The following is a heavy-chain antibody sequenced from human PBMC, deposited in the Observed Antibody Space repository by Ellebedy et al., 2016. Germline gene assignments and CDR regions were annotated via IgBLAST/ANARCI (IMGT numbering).Heavy chain of an antibody. Sequence: SETLSLTCTVSGGSMTGIHYYWGWIRQPPGKGLEWIGSVYYSGSTVYNPSPNSQITMSVNTSKNQFSVHLRSVTAADTAVYYWARNATGWYFDYWGQGALVTVSS. V-gene: IGHV4-39*01. D-gene: IGHD6-19*01. CDR2: VYYSGST. CDR1: GGSMTGIHYY. J-gene: IGHJ4*01. CDR3: ARNATGWYFDY.